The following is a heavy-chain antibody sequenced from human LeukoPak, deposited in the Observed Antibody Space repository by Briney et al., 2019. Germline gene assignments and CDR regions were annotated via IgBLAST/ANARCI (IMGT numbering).Heavy chain of an antibody. J-gene: IGHJ4*02. CDR3: VKTSSGYYYFDY. CDR2: ITGSGVST. D-gene: IGHD3-22*01. Sequence: GGSLRLSCPASRFTFSSHAMSWVRQAPGKGLEWVSSITGSGVSTNNADSVKGRFTISRDNSENTLYLQMNSLRVEDTAVYYCVKTSSGYYYFDYWGQGTLVTVSS. V-gene: IGHV3-23*01. CDR1: RFTFSSHA.